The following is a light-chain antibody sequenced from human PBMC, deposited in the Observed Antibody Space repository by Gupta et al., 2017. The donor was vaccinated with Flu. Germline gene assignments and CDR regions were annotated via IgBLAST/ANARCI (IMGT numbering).Light chain of an antibody. CDR2: GVF. V-gene: IGKV3-20*01. Sequence: ERATLSCRASQTVDRSSLAWYQQKPGQAPRLLIYGVFSRATGIPDRFSGNGSGTDFTLTISRLELEDFAVYYCQQYGRSPLTFGGGTKVEIK. CDR3: QQYGRSPLT. CDR1: QTVDRSS. J-gene: IGKJ4*01.